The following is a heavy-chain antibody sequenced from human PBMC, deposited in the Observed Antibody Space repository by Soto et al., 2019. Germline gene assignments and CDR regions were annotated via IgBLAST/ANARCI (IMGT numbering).Heavy chain of an antibody. CDR2: IIPIFGTA. Sequence: QVQLVQSGAEVKKPGSSVKVSCKASGGTFSSYAISWVRQAPGQGLEWMGGIIPIFGTANYAQKFQGRVTITADEYTSTAYMELSSLRCEEAPVYYRARMNDELPWGEGSLVTVSS. D-gene: IGHD1-26*01. CDR1: GGTFSSYA. J-gene: IGHJ5*02. CDR3: ARMNDELP. V-gene: IGHV1-69*12.